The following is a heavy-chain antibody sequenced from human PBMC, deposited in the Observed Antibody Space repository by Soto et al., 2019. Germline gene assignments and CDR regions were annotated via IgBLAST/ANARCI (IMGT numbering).Heavy chain of an antibody. CDR1: GFTFSSYS. J-gene: IGHJ4*02. V-gene: IGHV3-21*01. CDR3: ARAGYCSGGSCYSRPFDY. D-gene: IGHD2-15*01. CDR2: ISSSRSYI. Sequence: EVQLVESGGGLVKPGGSLRLSCAASGFTFSSYSMNWVRQAPGKGLEWVSSISSSRSYIYYADSVKGRFTISRDNAKNSLYLQMNSLRAEDTAVYYCARAGYCSGGSCYSRPFDYWGQGTLVTVSS.